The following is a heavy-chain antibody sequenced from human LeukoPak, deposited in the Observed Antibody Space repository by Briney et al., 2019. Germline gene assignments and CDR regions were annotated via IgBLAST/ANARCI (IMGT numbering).Heavy chain of an antibody. J-gene: IGHJ4*02. CDR1: GGSLSSYY. CDR2: IYTSGST. Sequence: PSETLSLTCTVSGGSLSSYYWSWIRQPAGKGLEWIGRIYTSGSTNYNPSLKSRVTMSVDTSKNQFSLKLRSVTAADTAVYYCAREDIVVVPAATAYWGQGTLVTVSS. D-gene: IGHD2-2*01. V-gene: IGHV4-4*07. CDR3: AREDIVVVPAATAY.